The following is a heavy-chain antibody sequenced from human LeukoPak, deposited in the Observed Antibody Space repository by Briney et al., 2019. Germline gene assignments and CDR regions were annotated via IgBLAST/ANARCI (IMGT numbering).Heavy chain of an antibody. CDR2: INQDGSEK. V-gene: IGHV3-7*03. CDR1: GFTFSSYW. Sequence: GGSLRLSCVASGFTFSSYWMSWVRQAPGKGLEWVANINQDGSEKYYVDSAKCRFTISRDNAKNSMFLQMNSLRAEDTAVYYCARQGSWYYYYYYMDVWGKGTTVTISS. CDR3: ARQGSWYYYYYYMDV. D-gene: IGHD6-13*01. J-gene: IGHJ6*03.